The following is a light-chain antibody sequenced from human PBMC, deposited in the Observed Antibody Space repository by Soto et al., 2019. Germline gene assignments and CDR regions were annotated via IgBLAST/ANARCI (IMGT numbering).Light chain of an antibody. CDR1: QNVKTN. Sequence: IVVAQFPATLSVSPGERVTLSCRASQNVKTNLAWYQQKPGLPPRLLIFGASTRASGIPDRFSASGSGTEFALTISSLQPEDLAISYCQLYNNWPPLFAFGPGTKVDLK. V-gene: IGKV3-15*01. CDR3: QLYNNWPPLFA. CDR2: GAS. J-gene: IGKJ3*01.